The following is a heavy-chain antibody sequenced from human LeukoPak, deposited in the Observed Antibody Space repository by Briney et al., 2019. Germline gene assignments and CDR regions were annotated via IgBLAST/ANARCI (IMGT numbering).Heavy chain of an antibody. Sequence: GGSLRLSCAASGFTFSSYSMNWVRQAPGKGLEWVSSISSSSSYIYYAGSVKGRFTISRDNAKNSLYLQMNSLRAEDTAVYYCARDREGDSDYWGQGTLVTVSS. V-gene: IGHV3-21*01. J-gene: IGHJ4*02. CDR2: ISSSSSYI. CDR1: GFTFSSYS. D-gene: IGHD2-21*01. CDR3: ARDREGDSDY.